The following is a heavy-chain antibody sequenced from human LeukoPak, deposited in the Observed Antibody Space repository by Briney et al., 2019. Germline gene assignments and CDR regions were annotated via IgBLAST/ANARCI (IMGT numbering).Heavy chain of an antibody. CDR1: GFTFSSYS. J-gene: IGHJ4*02. D-gene: IGHD1-26*01. Sequence: GGSLRLSCAASGFTFSSYSMNWVRQAPGKGLEWVSSISSSSSYIYYADSVKGRFTISRDNAKNSLYLQMNSLGAEDTAVYYCARGPQWGIADALDYWGQGTLVTVSS. CDR3: ARGPQWGIADALDY. CDR2: ISSSSSYI. V-gene: IGHV3-21*01.